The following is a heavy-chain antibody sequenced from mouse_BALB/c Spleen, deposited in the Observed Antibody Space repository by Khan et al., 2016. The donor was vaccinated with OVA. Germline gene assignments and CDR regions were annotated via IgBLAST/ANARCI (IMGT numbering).Heavy chain of an antibody. CDR3: AKFTPDYYSMDY. CDR1: GFSLTSFG. D-gene: IGHD1-1*01. CDR2: IWGDGST. Sequence: QVQLQESGPGLVAPSQSLSITCTVSGFSLTSFGVNWVRQPPGKGLEWLGVIWGDGSTNYHSTLKSRLIVSKDNSKSQVFLKLISLQTDDTATYYCAKFTPDYYSMDYWGQGTSVTVSS. J-gene: IGHJ4*01. V-gene: IGHV2-3*01.